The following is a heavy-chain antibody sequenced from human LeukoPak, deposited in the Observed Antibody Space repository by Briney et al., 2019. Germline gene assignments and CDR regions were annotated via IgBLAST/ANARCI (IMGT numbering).Heavy chain of an antibody. Sequence: SETLSLTCTVSGGSISSSSYYWGWIRQPPGEGLEWLGSIYYSGSTYYNPSLKSRVTISVDTSKNQFSLKLSSVTAADTAVYYCATGTIAARFLHWYFDLWGRGTLVTVSS. CDR2: IYYSGST. J-gene: IGHJ2*01. CDR1: GGSISSSSYY. V-gene: IGHV4-39*01. CDR3: ATGTIAARFLHWYFDL. D-gene: IGHD6-6*01.